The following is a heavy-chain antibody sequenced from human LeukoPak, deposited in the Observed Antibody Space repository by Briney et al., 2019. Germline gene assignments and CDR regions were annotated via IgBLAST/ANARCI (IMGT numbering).Heavy chain of an antibody. CDR2: IYSDNT. D-gene: IGHD4/OR15-4a*01. CDR3: ARRAGAYSHPYDY. CDR1: GFTVSTNS. V-gene: IGHV3-53*01. Sequence: GGSLRLSCTVSGFTVSTNSMSWVRQAPGKGLEWVSFIYSDNTHYSDSVKGRFTISRDNSKNTLYLQMNSLRAEDTAVYYCARRAGAYSHPYDYWGQGTLVPVSS. J-gene: IGHJ4*02.